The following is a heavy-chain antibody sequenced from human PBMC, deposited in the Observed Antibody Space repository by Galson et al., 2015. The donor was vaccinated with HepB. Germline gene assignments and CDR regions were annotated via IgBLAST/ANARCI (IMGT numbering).Heavy chain of an antibody. CDR3: AGPRGSGYFHDAFDI. J-gene: IGHJ3*02. CDR1: GASIRNYY. V-gene: IGHV4-59*03. D-gene: IGHD3-22*01. Sequence: ETLSLTCIVSGASIRNYYWSWIRQPPGKGLEWIGYVYYSGSTSYNPSLKSRVSISVDTSKNQLSLSLSSVTAADTAVYYCAGPRGSGYFHDAFDIWGQGTMVTVSS. CDR2: VYYSGST.